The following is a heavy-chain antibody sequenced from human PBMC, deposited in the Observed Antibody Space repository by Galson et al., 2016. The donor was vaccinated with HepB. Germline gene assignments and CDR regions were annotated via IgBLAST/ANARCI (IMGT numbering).Heavy chain of an antibody. CDR3: ARRPEVVTGYDYGMDV. CDR1: GASFSSSSFY. CDR2: INHSGST. Sequence: SETLSLTCSVSGASFSSSSFYWIWIRQPPGKGLEWIGEINHSGSTNYNPSLKSRATISVDRSKNQFSLKLSSVPVADTAVYYCARRPEVVTGYDYGMDVWGQGTTVTFSS. J-gene: IGHJ6*02. D-gene: IGHD2-21*02. V-gene: IGHV4-39*07.